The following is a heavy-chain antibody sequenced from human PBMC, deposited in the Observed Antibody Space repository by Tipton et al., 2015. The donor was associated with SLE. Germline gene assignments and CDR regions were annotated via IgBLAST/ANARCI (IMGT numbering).Heavy chain of an antibody. J-gene: IGHJ4*02. D-gene: IGHD4-11*01. CDR1: GGSISSYY. V-gene: IGHV4-4*07. CDR3: ARLSIQYQRKTFDY. CDR2: LYTNENT. Sequence: TLSLTCTVSGGSISSYYWSWIRQPAGGGLEWIGRLYTNENTNYNPSLKSRVTISLDTSKNQFSLKLSSVTAADTAVYYCARLSIQYQRKTFDYWGQGTLVTVSS.